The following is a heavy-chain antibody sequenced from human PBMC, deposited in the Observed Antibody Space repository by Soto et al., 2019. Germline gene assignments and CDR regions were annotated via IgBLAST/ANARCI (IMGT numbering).Heavy chain of an antibody. V-gene: IGHV1-69*02. CDR2: IIPILGIA. CDR1: GGTFSSYT. CDR3: ASTIVVVAATAALNDAFDI. Sequence: QVQLVQSGAEVKKPGSSVKVSCKASGGTFSSYTISWVRQAPGQGLEWMGRIIPILGIANYAQKVQGRVSITADKSTSTAYMELSSLRSEDTAVYYCASTIVVVAATAALNDAFDIWGQGTIVTVSS. D-gene: IGHD2-15*01. J-gene: IGHJ3*02.